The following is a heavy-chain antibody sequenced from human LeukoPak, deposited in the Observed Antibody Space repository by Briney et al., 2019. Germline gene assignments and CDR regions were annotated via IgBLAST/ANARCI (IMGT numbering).Heavy chain of an antibody. CDR2: ISGRGDST. CDR1: GSIFSIYT. CDR3: ANDLTGGSYYFAMDV. D-gene: IGHD7-27*01. Sequence: GGSLRLCCAASGSIFSIYTMTWVRQAPEKRLECVSAISGRGDSTYYADSEKGGITISRDNSKNTLYLQMNNLRAEDTAVYYCANDLTGGSYYFAMDVWGPGTTVTVSS. V-gene: IGHV3-23*01. J-gene: IGHJ6*02.